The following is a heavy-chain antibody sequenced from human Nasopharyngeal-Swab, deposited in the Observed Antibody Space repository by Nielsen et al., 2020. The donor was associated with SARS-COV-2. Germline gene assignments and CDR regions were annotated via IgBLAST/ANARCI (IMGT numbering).Heavy chain of an antibody. D-gene: IGHD1-26*01. V-gene: IGHV1-46*01. J-gene: IGHJ6*02. CDR2: INPSGGST. Sequence: ASVKVSCKASGYTFTSYYMHWVRQAPGQGLGWMGIINPSGGSTSYAQKFQGRVTMTRDTSTSTVYMELSSLRSEDTAVYYCARAEKLLWTKDSYYGMDVWGQGTTVTVSS. CDR1: GYTFTSYY. CDR3: ARAEKLLWTKDSYYGMDV.